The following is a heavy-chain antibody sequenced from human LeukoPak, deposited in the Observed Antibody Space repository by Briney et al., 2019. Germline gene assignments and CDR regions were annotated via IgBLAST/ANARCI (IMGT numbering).Heavy chain of an antibody. CDR3: AIGPRGYSYAWGY. D-gene: IGHD5-18*01. Sequence: PGGSLRLSCAASGITFSDYWMSWVRQAPGKGLEWVANIKQDGSEKYYVDSVKGRFTISRDNAKNSLYLQTNSLRAKYTAVYYCAIGPRGYSYAWGYWGQGTLVTVSS. CDR1: GITFSDYW. V-gene: IGHV3-7*05. J-gene: IGHJ4*02. CDR2: IKQDGSEK.